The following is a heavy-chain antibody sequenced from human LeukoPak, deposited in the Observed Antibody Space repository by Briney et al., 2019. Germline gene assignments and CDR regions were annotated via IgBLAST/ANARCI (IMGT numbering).Heavy chain of an antibody. J-gene: IGHJ4*02. Sequence: TGGSLRLSCAASGFSFISYGMHWVRQAPGKGLEWVGVISDDGRRKDYADSVKGRFTISRDNSKNTLYLQMNSLRAEDTAVYYCAKGRGQVVITSLDYWGQGTLVTVSS. CDR3: AKGRGQVVITSLDY. V-gene: IGHV3-30*18. CDR2: ISDDGRRK. CDR1: GFSFISYG. D-gene: IGHD3-22*01.